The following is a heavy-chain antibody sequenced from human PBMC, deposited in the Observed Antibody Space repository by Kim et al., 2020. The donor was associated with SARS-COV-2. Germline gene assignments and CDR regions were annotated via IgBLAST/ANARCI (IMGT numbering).Heavy chain of an antibody. V-gene: IGHV3-7*03. CDR2: IKQDGSEK. CDR3: AREPTYYDILTGYYNHYGMDV. CDR1: GFTFSSYW. D-gene: IGHD3-9*01. Sequence: GGSLRLSCAASGFTFSSYWMSWVRQAPGKGLEWVANIKQDGSEKYYVDSVKGRFTISRDNAKNSLYLQMNSLRDEDTAVYYCAREPTYYDILTGYYNHYGMDVGGQGTTVTVSS. J-gene: IGHJ6*02.